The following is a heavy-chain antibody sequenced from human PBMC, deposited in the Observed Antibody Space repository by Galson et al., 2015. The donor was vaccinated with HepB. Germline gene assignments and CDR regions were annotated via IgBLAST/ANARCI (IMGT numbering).Heavy chain of an antibody. J-gene: IGHJ3*01. V-gene: IGHV1-46*01. D-gene: IGHD1-7*01. CDR2: IDPNYGTP. CDR3: ARENWNFPQDTAFDL. Sequence: QSGAEVTKPGATVKVSCKASGYTLTDYLFHWVRQAPGQGLEWMGGIDPNYGTPGYAQQFQGRVTMTRDTPTSTLYMELSSLRSEDTAVYYCARENWNFPQDTAFDLWGQGTMVTASS. CDR1: GYTLTDYL.